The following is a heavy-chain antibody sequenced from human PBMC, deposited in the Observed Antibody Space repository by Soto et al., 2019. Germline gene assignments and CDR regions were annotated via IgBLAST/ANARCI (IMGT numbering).Heavy chain of an antibody. V-gene: IGHV3-23*01. Sequence: EVQLLESGGGLVQPGGSLRLSCAASGFTFSSSAMSWVRQAQGKGLEWVAGISGTGGSTYYADSVKGRFAISIDNSKSTISLQMSSLRAEDTAVYYCAKRAGTGGFFDYWGQGTLVTVSS. CDR1: GFTFSSSA. CDR3: AKRAGTGGFFDY. J-gene: IGHJ4*02. CDR2: ISGTGGST. D-gene: IGHD1-1*01.